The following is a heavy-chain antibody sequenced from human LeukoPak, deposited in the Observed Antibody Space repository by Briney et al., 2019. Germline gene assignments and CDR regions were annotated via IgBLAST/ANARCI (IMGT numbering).Heavy chain of an antibody. V-gene: IGHV3-74*01. CDR2: TNSDGSTT. D-gene: IGHD6-6*01. CDR3: AKPAPRPDC. CDR1: GFTFSNYW. J-gene: IGHJ4*02. Sequence: GGSLRLSCAASGFTFSNYWMHWVRQAPGKGLVWVSRTNSDGSTTTYADSVKGRFTISRDNAKNTLYLQMNSLRAEDTAVYYCAKPAPRPDCWGQGTLVTVSS.